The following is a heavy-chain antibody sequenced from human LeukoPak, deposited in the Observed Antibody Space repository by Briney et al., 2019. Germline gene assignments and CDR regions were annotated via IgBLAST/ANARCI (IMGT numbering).Heavy chain of an antibody. CDR3: ARGRGGDYVPSRFDY. J-gene: IGHJ4*02. CDR1: GFAFSGFA. CDR2: ISGSGGNT. Sequence: PGGSLRLSCSASGFAFSGFAIGWVRQAPGKGLEWVSSISGSGGNTYYADSVEGRFTVSRDNSKNTLYLQMNSLRAEGTALYYCARGRGGDYVPSRFDYWGQGTLVTVSS. V-gene: IGHV3-23*01. D-gene: IGHD4-17*01.